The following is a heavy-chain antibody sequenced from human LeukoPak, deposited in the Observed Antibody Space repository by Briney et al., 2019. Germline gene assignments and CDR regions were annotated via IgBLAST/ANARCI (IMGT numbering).Heavy chain of an antibody. Sequence: SETLSLTCGVSGGSISRHYWSWTRQPPGKGLEWIGFIYYTGRSRYNPSLQSRVTISVGTSEHKFSLKLTSVAAADTAVYYCARLLDNDNSGDPDTFDVWGQGTVVTVSS. J-gene: IGHJ3*01. V-gene: IGHV4-59*11. CDR3: ARLLDNDNSGDPDTFDV. CDR2: IYYTGRS. D-gene: IGHD3-22*01. CDR1: GGSISRHY.